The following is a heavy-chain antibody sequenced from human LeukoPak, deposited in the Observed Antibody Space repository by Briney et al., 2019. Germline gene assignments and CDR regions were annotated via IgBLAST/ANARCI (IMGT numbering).Heavy chain of an antibody. CDR3: ASGTTDIVVVPATLRNYYFDY. CDR1: GYSFTDYY. J-gene: IGHJ4*02. CDR2: IIPMFGTA. D-gene: IGHD2-2*01. Sequence: ASVKVSCKASGYSFTDYYIHWVRQAPGQGLEWMGGIIPMFGTAKYAQKFQGRVTITTDKSTSTAYMELSSLRSEDTAVYYCASGTTDIVVVPATLRNYYFDYRRQGTLVTVSS. V-gene: IGHV1-69*05.